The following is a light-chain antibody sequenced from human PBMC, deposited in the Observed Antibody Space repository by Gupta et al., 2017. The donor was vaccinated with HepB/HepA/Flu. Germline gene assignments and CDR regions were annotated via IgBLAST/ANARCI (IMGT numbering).Light chain of an antibody. CDR2: EAS. Sequence: IQVTQSPSSLSASVGDRVTITCRASQGVTSTVAWYQQKPGQAPKLLIYEASTLESGVPSRFSGSGSWTEFTLTISGLQPDDFATYYCQQYNSYSQYTFGQGTKVEIK. V-gene: IGKV1-5*03. CDR1: QGVTST. J-gene: IGKJ2*01. CDR3: QQYNSYSQYT.